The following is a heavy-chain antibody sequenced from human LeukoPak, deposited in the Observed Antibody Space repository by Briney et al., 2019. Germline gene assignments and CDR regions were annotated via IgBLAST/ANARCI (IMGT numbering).Heavy chain of an antibody. V-gene: IGHV1-2*02. J-gene: IGHJ4*02. Sequence: ASVKVSCKASGYTCTGYYMHWVRQAPGQGLEWMGWINPNSGGTNYAQKFQGRVTMTRDTSISTAYMELSRLRSDDTAVYYCARDASSGYYESNFDYWGQGTLVTVSS. D-gene: IGHD3-22*01. CDR1: GYTCTGYY. CDR3: ARDASSGYYESNFDY. CDR2: INPNSGGT.